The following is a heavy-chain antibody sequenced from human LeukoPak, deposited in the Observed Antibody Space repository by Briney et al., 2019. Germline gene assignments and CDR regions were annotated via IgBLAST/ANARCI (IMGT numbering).Heavy chain of an antibody. CDR3: ATGYYEPFAT. V-gene: IGHV4-59*01. D-gene: IGHD3-22*01. CDR1: GASLSSYY. CDR2: ISDTGKT. J-gene: IGHJ5*02. Sequence: NPSETLSLTCSVSGASLSSYYWDCLRHSPRKRLEWIWYISDTGKTDANPSLKSRVSISLDTSKKQFSLRLRSVTSADSAVYYCATGYYEPFATWGPGILVTVSS.